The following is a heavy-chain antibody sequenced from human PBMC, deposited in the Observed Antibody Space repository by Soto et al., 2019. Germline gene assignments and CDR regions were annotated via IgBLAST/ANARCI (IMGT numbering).Heavy chain of an antibody. J-gene: IGHJ6*02. V-gene: IGHV1-8*01. D-gene: IGHD3-10*01. Sequence: AAVKVTSKDSGYTFTSYEINWVRPATGQGLEWMGWMNPNSGNTGYAQKFQGRVTMTRNTSISTAYMELSSLRSEDTAVYYCARGLITMVRGVISYYYYYGMDVWGQGTTVTVS. CDR3: ARGLITMVRGVISYYYYYGMDV. CDR1: GYTFTSYE. CDR2: MNPNSGNT.